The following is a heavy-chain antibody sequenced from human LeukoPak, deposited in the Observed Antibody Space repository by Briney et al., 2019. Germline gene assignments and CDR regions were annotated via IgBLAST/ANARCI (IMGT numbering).Heavy chain of an antibody. CDR1: GGSISSSSYY. CDR3: ARAHSGYYYGRDY. D-gene: IGHD3-22*01. V-gene: IGHV4-39*01. Sequence: PSETLSLTCTVSGGSISSSSYYWGWIRQPPGKGLEWIGSIYYSVSTYYNPSLKSRVTISVDTSKNQFSLKLSSVTAADTAVYYCARAHSGYYYGRDYWGQGTLVTVSS. J-gene: IGHJ4*02. CDR2: IYYSVST.